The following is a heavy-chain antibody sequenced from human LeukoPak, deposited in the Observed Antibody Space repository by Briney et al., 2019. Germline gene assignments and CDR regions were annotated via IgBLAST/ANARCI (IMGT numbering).Heavy chain of an antibody. CDR1: GYTFTGYY. CDR3: ARGTSSVRGIIDY. CDR2: INTDSGGT. Sequence: GASVKVSCKASGYTFTGYYMHWVRQAPGQGLEWMGWINTDSGGTNYAQKFQGRVTLTRDTSITTAYMELSRLRSDDTAVYYCARGTSSVRGIIDYWGQGTLVTVSS. J-gene: IGHJ4*02. V-gene: IGHV1-2*02. D-gene: IGHD3-10*01.